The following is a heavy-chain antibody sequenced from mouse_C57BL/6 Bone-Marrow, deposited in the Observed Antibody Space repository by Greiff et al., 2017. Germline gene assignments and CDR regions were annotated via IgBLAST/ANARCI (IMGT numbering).Heavy chain of an antibody. CDR3: AVRTWFAY. CDR1: GYAFSSSW. V-gene: IGHV1-82*01. J-gene: IGHJ3*01. Sequence: VKLMESGPELVKPGASVKISCKASGYAFSSSWMNWVKQRPGKGLEWIGRIYPGDGDTNYNGKFKGKATLTADKSSSTAYMQLSSLTSEDSAVYFCAVRTWFAYWGQGTLVTVSA. CDR2: IYPGDGDT.